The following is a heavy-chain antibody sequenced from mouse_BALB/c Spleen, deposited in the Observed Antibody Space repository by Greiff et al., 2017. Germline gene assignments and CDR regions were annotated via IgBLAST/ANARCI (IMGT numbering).Heavy chain of an antibody. CDR1: GYTFSSYW. V-gene: IGHV1-9*01. CDR3: ARSGGYYDYDPSWFAY. CDR2: ILPGSGST. J-gene: IGHJ3*01. Sequence: QVQLQQSGAELMKPGASVKISCKATGYTFSSYWIEWVKQRPGHGLEWIGEILPGSGSTNYNEKFKGKATFTADTSSNTAYMQLSSLTSEDSAVYYGARSGGYYDYDPSWFAYWGQGTLVTVSA. D-gene: IGHD2-4*01.